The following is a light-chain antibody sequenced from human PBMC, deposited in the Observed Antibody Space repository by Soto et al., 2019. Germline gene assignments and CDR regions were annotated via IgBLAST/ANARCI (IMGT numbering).Light chain of an antibody. J-gene: IGKJ1*01. V-gene: IGKV1-5*01. CDR1: QSISSW. CDR2: DAS. Sequence: DIQMTQSPSTLSASVGDRVTITCRASQSISSWVAWYQQKPGKAPKLLIYDASSLESGVPSRFSGSGSGTEFTLTISSLQPDDFVTYYCQQYNSYFWTFGQGTKVEIK. CDR3: QQYNSYFWT.